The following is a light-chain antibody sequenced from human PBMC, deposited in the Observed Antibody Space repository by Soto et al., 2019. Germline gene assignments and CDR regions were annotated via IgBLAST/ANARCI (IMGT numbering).Light chain of an antibody. Sequence: QSALTQPASVSGSPGQSITISCTGTSSDVGGYNYVSWYQQHPGKAPKLMIYDVSNRPSGVSNPFSGSKSGNTASLTISGLHAEDEAAYYCSSYTSSSTRVFGGGTQLTVL. J-gene: IGLJ2*01. CDR2: DVS. CDR1: SSDVGGYNY. V-gene: IGLV2-14*01. CDR3: SSYTSSSTRV.